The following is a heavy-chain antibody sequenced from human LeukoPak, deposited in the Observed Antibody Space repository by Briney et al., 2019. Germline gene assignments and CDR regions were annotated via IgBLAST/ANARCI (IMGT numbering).Heavy chain of an antibody. V-gene: IGHV4-34*01. D-gene: IGHD3-9*01. CDR2: INHSGST. Sequence: SETLSLTCAVYGGSFSGYYWSWIRQPPGKGLEWIGEINHSGSTNYNPSLKSRVTISVDTSKNQFSLKLSSVTAADTAVYYCARGQTDWDILTGYYVDYWGREPWSPSPQ. CDR3: ARGQTDWDILTGYYVDY. J-gene: IGHJ4*02. CDR1: GGSFSGYY.